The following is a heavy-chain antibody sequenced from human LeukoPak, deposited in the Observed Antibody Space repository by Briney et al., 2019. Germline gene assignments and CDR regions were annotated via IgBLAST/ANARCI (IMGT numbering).Heavy chain of an antibody. CDR3: ARGSHWNQLHYFDY. CDR2: IYYSGST. CDR1: GGSISSSSYY. J-gene: IGHJ4*02. D-gene: IGHD1-1*01. Sequence: SETLSLTCTVSGGSISSSSYYWGWIRQPPGKGLEWIGSIYYSGSTYYNPSLKSRVTVSVDKSKNQFSLNLSSVTAADTAVYYCARGSHWNQLHYFDYWGQGTLVTVSS. V-gene: IGHV4-39*07.